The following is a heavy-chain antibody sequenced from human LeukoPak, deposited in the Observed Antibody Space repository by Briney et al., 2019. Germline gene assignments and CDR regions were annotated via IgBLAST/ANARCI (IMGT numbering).Heavy chain of an antibody. CDR2: ISGSGIST. Sequence: GGSLRLSCAAAGFTFSDYGMNWVRQAPGAGLEWVSGISGSGISTYYADSVKGRFTISRDNSKNTLYLQINSLRVEDTAVYYCAKSWNYYDSSGDDALDIWGQGTMVTVSS. CDR3: AKSWNYYDSSGDDALDI. D-gene: IGHD3-22*01. CDR1: GFTFSDYG. J-gene: IGHJ3*02. V-gene: IGHV3-23*01.